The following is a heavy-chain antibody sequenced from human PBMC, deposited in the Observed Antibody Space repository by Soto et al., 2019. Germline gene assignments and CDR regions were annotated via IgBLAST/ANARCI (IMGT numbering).Heavy chain of an antibody. CDR1: GVSLNSGHYY. CDR2: VYYDEST. D-gene: IGHD2-15*01. V-gene: IGHV4-39*01. J-gene: IGHJ4*02. CDR3: GKVLIGATRHADVDS. Sequence: QVQLQESGPGLLEPLETLSLTCSVSGVSLNSGHYYWGWVRQSPGKGLAWIASVYYDESTYYNPSLKSRVTISIDKPRNQFSLTLKSVTAADTAVYYCGKVLIGATRHADVDSWGQGARVTVSS.